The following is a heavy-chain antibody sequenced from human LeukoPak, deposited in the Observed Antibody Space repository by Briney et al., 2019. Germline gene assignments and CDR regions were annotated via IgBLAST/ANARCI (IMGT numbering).Heavy chain of an antibody. CDR2: IYCSGST. CDR1: GGSISSSSYY. D-gene: IGHD3-3*02. J-gene: IGHJ4*02. CDR3: ARGQFWSGYFDY. Sequence: PSETLSLTGTVSGGSISSSSYYWGWIRQPPGKGLEWIGSIYCSGSTYYNPSLKSRVTISVDTSKNQFSLKLSSVTAADTAVYYCARGQFWSGYFDYWGQGTLVTVSS. V-gene: IGHV4-39*01.